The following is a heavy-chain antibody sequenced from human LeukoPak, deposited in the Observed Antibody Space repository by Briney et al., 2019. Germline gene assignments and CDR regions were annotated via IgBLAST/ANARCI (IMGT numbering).Heavy chain of an antibody. CDR3: ARRQYQLLKGNYYYMDV. V-gene: IGHV3-48*01. D-gene: IGHD2-2*01. CDR1: GFTFSSYS. Sequence: PGGSLRLSCAASGFTFSSYSMNWVRQAPGKGLEWVSYISSSSSTIYYADSVKGRFTISRDNAKNSLYLQINSLRAEDTAVYYCARRQYQLLKGNYYYMDVWGKGTTVTVSS. CDR2: ISSSSSTI. J-gene: IGHJ6*03.